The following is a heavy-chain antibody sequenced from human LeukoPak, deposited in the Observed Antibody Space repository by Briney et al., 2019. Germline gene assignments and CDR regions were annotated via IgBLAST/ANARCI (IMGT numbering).Heavy chain of an antibody. CDR1: GYTFTNYG. V-gene: IGHV1-2*02. CDR2: INPNSGGT. Sequence: GASVKVSCKASGYTFTNYGITWVRQAPGQGLEWMGWINPNSGGTNYAQKFQGRVTMTRDTSISTAYMELSRLRSDDTAVYYCARWFGRGAAFDYWGQGTLVTVSS. CDR3: ARWFGRGAAFDY. D-gene: IGHD3-10*01. J-gene: IGHJ4*02.